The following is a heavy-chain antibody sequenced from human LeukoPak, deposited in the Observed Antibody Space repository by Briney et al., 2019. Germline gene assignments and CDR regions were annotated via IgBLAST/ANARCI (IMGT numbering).Heavy chain of an antibody. CDR2: IIPILGTA. J-gene: IGHJ5*02. Sequence: SVKVSCKASGGTFSSYAISWVRQAPGQGLEWMGGIIPILGTANYAQKFQGRVTITADESTSTAYMELSSLRSEDTAVYYCARDNNWNDVGWFDPWGQGTLVTVSS. CDR3: ARDNNWNDVGWFDP. V-gene: IGHV1-69*13. D-gene: IGHD1-1*01. CDR1: GGTFSSYA.